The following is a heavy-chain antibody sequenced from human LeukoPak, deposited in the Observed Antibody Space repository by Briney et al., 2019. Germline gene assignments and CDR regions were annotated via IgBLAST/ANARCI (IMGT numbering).Heavy chain of an antibody. CDR1: GGSFSGQY. CDR3: ARGNIAAAVTY. J-gene: IGHJ4*02. CDR2: INHSGSI. V-gene: IGHV4-34*01. D-gene: IGHD6-13*01. Sequence: SETLSLTCAVYGGSFSGQYWNWIRQPPGKGLEWIGEINHSGSIKYNPSLKSRVTMSVDTSKNQFSLNLRSVTAADTAVYYCARGNIAAAVTYWGQGTLVTVSS.